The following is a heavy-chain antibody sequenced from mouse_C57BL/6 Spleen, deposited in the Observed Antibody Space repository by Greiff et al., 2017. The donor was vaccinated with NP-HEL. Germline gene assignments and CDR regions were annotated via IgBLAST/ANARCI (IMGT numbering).Heavy chain of an antibody. V-gene: IGHV1-82*01. D-gene: IGHD1-1*01. J-gene: IGHJ1*03. CDR1: GYAFSSSW. CDR2: IYPGDGDT. CDR3: ARITTVVAYWYFDV. Sequence: VQLQQSGPELVKPGASVKISCKASGYAFSSSWMNWVKQRPGKGLEWIGRIYPGDGDTNYNEKFKGKATLTADKSSSTAYMELRSLTSEDSAVYFCARITTVVAYWYFDVWGTGTTVTVSS.